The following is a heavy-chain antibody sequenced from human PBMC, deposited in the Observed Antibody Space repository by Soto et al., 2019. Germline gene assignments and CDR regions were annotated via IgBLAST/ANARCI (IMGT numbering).Heavy chain of an antibody. D-gene: IGHD6-19*01. Sequence: PGGSLRLSCAASGFIFSSYAMHWVRQAPGKGLEWVAVISYDGGNKYYADSVKGRFTISRDNSKNTVSLQMNSLRNEETAVYDCARGGSSASPIDEWGQGTQVTVSS. CDR1: GFIFSSYA. CDR3: ARGGSSASPIDE. V-gene: IGHV3-30-3*01. J-gene: IGHJ4*02. CDR2: ISYDGGNK.